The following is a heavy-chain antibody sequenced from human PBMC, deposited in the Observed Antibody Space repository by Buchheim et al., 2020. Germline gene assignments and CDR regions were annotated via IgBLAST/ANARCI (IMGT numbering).Heavy chain of an antibody. CDR1: SGSISGYF. V-gene: IGHV4-59*01. Sequence: QVQLQESGPGLVKPSETLSLICAVPSGSISGYFWSWVRQSPEKGLEFLGWIHSNGATAYSPSLSSRITMSLDTSKGQFSLKLSSVTAADTGVYFCVRYGSYGDRHYHDSWGQGTL. CDR3: VRYGSYGDRHYHDS. D-gene: IGHD3-16*01. CDR2: IHSNGAT. J-gene: IGHJ4*02.